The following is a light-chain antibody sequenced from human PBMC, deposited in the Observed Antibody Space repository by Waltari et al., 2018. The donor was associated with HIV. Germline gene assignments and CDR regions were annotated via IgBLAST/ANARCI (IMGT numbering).Light chain of an antibody. CDR1: QSLVHNDGKTY. J-gene: IGKJ4*01. V-gene: IGKV2D-29*01. CDR2: EVS. CDR3: LQSRELPLT. Sequence: IVLTQTPLSLPVTPGQLPYIPCKSSQSLVHNDGKTYSYWYLQKPGQPPQLLISEVSTRFSGVPDRISGGGSVTDFSLRFRRVEADDVGIYYCLQSRELPLTFGGGTKVEIK.